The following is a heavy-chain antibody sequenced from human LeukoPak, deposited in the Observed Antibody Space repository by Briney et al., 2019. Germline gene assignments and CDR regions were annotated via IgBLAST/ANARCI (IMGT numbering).Heavy chain of an antibody. V-gene: IGHV3-15*01. D-gene: IGHD6-13*01. Sequence: PGGSLRLSCAASGFTFTNAWMSWVRQAPGKGLEWVGRIKSKTDGGTTDYAAPVKGRFTISRDDSKSTLYLQMNSLKSEDTAVYYCTIYTATAGTRYFQRWGQGTLVTVSS. J-gene: IGHJ1*01. CDR3: TIYTATAGTRYFQR. CDR1: GFTFTNAW. CDR2: IKSKTDGGTT.